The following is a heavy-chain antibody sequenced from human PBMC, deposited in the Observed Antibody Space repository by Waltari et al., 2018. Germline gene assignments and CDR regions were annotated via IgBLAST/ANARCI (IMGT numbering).Heavy chain of an antibody. J-gene: IGHJ5*02. V-gene: IGHV1-18*01. Sequence: QIQLVQSGGEVKKPGASVNVSCKASGYMCRNFGIFWVRQAPGQGLEYMGWISAYNGNTNYAQNFQGRLTLTTDTSASTAYMELSSLTSDDTAVYFCARDRRDDNNSVRWLDPWGQGTLVTVSS. CDR1: GYMCRNFG. CDR2: ISAYNGNT. CDR3: ARDRRDDNNSVRWLDP. D-gene: IGHD1-1*01.